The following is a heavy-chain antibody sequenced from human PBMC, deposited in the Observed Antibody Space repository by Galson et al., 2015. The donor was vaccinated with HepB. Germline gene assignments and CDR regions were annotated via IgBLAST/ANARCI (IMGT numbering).Heavy chain of an antibody. CDR2: TTPRHDDT. D-gene: IGHD6-19*01. J-gene: IGHJ4*02. CDR1: GSTFSYYA. CDR3: AKVFPEKVDGWYRQALYYFDS. V-gene: IGHV3-23*01. Sequence: SVPLSRAASGSTFSYYAMGWLGKALGKRLEWISATTPRHDDTYPAPFLTGRFTISRDNSRNTLLLQLNSLRADDTAIYFCAKVFPEKVDGWYRQALYYFDSWGQGTRVTVSS.